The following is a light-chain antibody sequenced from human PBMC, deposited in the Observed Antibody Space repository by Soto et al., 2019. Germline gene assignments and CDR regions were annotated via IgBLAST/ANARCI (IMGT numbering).Light chain of an antibody. CDR1: SSDLGDYDY. J-gene: IGLJ2*01. V-gene: IGLV2-8*01. CDR3: SSYAGSNNLI. Sequence: QSALTQPPSASGSPGQSVTISCTGTSSDLGDYDYVSWYQQHPDKAPKLMIYEVNKRPSGVPDRFSGSKSGNTASLTVTGLQAEDEADYYCSSYAGSNNLIFGGGTQLTVL. CDR2: EVN.